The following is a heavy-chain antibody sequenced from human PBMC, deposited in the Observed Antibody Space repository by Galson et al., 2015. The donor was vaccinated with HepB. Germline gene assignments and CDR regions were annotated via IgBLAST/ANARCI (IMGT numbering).Heavy chain of an antibody. CDR3: ARDAPATVTANAFDI. CDR1: GYTFTSYA. J-gene: IGHJ3*02. CDR2: INGGNGNT. V-gene: IGHV1-3*01. Sequence: SVKVSCKASGYTFTSYAMHWVRQAPGQRLEWMGWINGGNGNTKYSQKFQGRVTITRDTSASTAYMELSSLRSEDTAVYYCARDAPATVTANAFDIWGQGTMVTVSS. D-gene: IGHD4-17*01.